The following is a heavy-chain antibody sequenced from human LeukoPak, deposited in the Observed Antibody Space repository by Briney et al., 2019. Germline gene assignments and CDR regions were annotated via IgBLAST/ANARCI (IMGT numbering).Heavy chain of an antibody. CDR2: MYYGGST. V-gene: IGHV4-39*01. CDR3: ARRGPSGRSLDY. J-gene: IGHJ4*02. CDR1: GGSISSSSYY. D-gene: IGHD1-26*01. Sequence: SETLSLTCDVSGGSISSSSYYWGWIRQPPGKGLEWIGSMYYGGSTYYSPSLKSRVTISVDTSKNQFSLKLSSVTAADTAVYYCARRGPSGRSLDYWGRGTLVTVSS.